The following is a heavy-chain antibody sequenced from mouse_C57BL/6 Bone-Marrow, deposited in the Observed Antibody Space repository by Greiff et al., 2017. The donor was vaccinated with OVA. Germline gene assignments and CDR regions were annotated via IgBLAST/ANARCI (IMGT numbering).Heavy chain of an antibody. CDR3: ARDDDV. V-gene: IGHV5-4*01. Sequence: EVHLVESGGGLVKPGGSLKLSCAASGFTFSSYAMSWVRQTPEKRLEWVATISDGGSYTYYPDNVKGRFTISRDNAKNNLYLQMSHLKSEDTAMYYCARDDDVWGTGTTVTVSS. CDR2: ISDGGSYT. CDR1: GFTFSSYA. J-gene: IGHJ1*03.